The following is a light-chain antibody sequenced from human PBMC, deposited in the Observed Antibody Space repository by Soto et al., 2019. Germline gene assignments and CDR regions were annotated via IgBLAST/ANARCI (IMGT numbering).Light chain of an antibody. CDR2: GAS. Sequence: EIVMTQSPATLSVSPGERATLSCRASQSVSGNLAWYQQRPGQAPRLLIYGASTRATGIPARFSGSGSGTEFTLTISSLQSEDFAVYYWQQYNNWPPLTFGGGTKVEIK. CDR3: QQYNNWPPLT. J-gene: IGKJ4*01. V-gene: IGKV3-15*01. CDR1: QSVSGN.